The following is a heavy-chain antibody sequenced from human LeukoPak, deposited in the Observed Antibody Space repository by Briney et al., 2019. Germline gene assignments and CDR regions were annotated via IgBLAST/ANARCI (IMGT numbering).Heavy chain of an antibody. D-gene: IGHD3-10*01. V-gene: IGHV1-69*04. CDR1: GGTFSSYA. J-gene: IGHJ6*02. CDR3: ASRVGSGSYLDYYYYGMDV. CDR2: IIPILGIA. Sequence: ASVKLSCKASGGTFSSYAISWVRQAPGQGLEWMGRIIPILGIANYAQKFQGRVTITADKSTNTAYMELSSLRSEDTAVYYCASRVGSGSYLDYYYYGMDVWGQGTTVTVSS.